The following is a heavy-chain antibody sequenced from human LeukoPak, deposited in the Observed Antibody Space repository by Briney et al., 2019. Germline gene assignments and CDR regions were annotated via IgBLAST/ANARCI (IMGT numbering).Heavy chain of an antibody. CDR3: ARKGQGIVVVPAAMAFDY. V-gene: IGHV4-34*01. CDR2: INHSGST. Sequence: GSLRLSCAASGFTFSSYAMHWVRQAPGKGLEWIGEINHSGSTNYNPSLKSRVTISVDTSKNQFSLKLSSVTAADTAVYYCARKGQGIVVVPAAMAFDYWGQGTLVTVSS. CDR1: GFTFSSYA. D-gene: IGHD2-2*01. J-gene: IGHJ4*02.